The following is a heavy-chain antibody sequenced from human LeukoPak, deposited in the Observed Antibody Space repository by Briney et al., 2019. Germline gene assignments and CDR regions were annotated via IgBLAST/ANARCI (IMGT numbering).Heavy chain of an antibody. Sequence: ASVKVSCKASGYTFTSYHMYWVRQAPGQGLEWMGIINPSGGSTSYAQKFQGRVTMTRDMSTSTVYMELSSLGSEDTAVYYCASYLSGWPMKYWGQGTLVTVSS. CDR1: GYTFTSYH. J-gene: IGHJ4*02. V-gene: IGHV1-46*01. D-gene: IGHD6-19*01. CDR2: INPSGGST. CDR3: ASYLSGWPMKY.